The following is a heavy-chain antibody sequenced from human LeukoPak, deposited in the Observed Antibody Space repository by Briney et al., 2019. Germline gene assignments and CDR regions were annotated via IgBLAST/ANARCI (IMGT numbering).Heavy chain of an antibody. D-gene: IGHD5-18*01. Sequence: ASVKVSCKASGGTFSSYAISWVRQAPGQGLEWMGRIIPILGIANYAQKFQGRVTITADKSTSTAYMELGSLRSEDTAVYYCARSLWGYGYDVDYWGQGTLVTVSS. J-gene: IGHJ4*02. CDR1: GGTFSSYA. V-gene: IGHV1-69*04. CDR2: IIPILGIA. CDR3: ARSLWGYGYDVDY.